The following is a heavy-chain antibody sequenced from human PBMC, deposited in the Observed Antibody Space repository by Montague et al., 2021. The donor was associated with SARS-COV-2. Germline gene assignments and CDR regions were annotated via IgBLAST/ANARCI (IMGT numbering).Heavy chain of an antibody. D-gene: IGHD2-21*02. V-gene: IGHV4-34*01. CDR2: INHSGSS. CDR3: ARLAYCGADCFSRCGLFFDS. Sequence: SETLSLTCAVYGGSFSGYYWSWIRQPPGKGLEWIAEINHSGSSNYNPSLKSRVTMSVDTSKNQFSLKLNSVTVADTAVYYCARLAYCGADCFSRCGLFFDSWGQGTLVTVSP. CDR1: GGSFSGYY. J-gene: IGHJ4*02.